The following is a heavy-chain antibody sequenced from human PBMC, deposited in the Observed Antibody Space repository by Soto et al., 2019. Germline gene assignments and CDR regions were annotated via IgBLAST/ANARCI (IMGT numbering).Heavy chain of an antibody. J-gene: IGHJ4*02. Sequence: GSLRLSCTASVFTVADNGLSWFRQAPGKGLEWVGLIRSNRYGGTTEYAASVKGRFTISRDDSKSIVFLQMNSLKTEDTARYYCTPHGGYSSGRGQGTLVTVSS. CDR2: IRSNRYGGTT. V-gene: IGHV3-49*03. D-gene: IGHD6-19*01. CDR1: VFTVADNG. CDR3: TPHGGYSSG.